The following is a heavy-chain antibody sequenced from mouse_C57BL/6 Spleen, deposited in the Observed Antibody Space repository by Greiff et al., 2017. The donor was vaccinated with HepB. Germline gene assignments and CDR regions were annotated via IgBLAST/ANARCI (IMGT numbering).Heavy chain of an antibody. CDR1: GYTFTDYY. Sequence: EVQLQQSGPELVKPGASVKISCKASGYTFTDYYMNWVKQSHGKSLEWIGDINPNNGGTSYNQKFKGKATLTVDKSYSTAYMELRSLTSEDSAVYYWARFPLITTVPSWFAYWGQGTLVTVSA. CDR2: INPNNGGT. J-gene: IGHJ3*01. D-gene: IGHD1-1*01. CDR3: ARFPLITTVPSWFAY. V-gene: IGHV1-26*01.